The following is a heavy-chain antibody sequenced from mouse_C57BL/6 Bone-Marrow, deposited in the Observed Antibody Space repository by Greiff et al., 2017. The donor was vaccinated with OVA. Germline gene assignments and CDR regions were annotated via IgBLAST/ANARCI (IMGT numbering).Heavy chain of an antibody. CDR1: GYSITSGYY. CDR3: GRVGYYSYFDY. Sequence: EVKLQESGPGLVKPSQSLSLTCSVTGYSITSGYYWNWIRQFPGNKLEWMGYISYDGSNNYNPSLKNRISITRDTSKNQFFLKLNSVTTEDTATYYCGRVGYYSYFDYWGQGTTLTVSS. J-gene: IGHJ2*01. D-gene: IGHD2-3*01. V-gene: IGHV3-6*01. CDR2: ISYDGSN.